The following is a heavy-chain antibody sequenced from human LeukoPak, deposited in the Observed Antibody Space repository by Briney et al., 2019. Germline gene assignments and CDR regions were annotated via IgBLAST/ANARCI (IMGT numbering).Heavy chain of an antibody. CDR3: AREYSSSSGKNAFDI. D-gene: IGHD6-6*01. CDR2: IYASGST. J-gene: IGHJ3*02. CDR1: GGSISSYY. Sequence: PSETLSLTCTVSGGSISSYYWSWIRQPAGKGLEWIGHIYASGSTNYNPSLKSRVTMSVDTSKNQFSLKLTSVTAADTAVYYRAREYSSSSGKNAFDIWGQGTMVTVSS. V-gene: IGHV4-4*07.